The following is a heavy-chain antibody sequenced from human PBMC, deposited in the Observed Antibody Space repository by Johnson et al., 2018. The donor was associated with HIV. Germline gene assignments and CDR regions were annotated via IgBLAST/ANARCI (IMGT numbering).Heavy chain of an antibody. D-gene: IGHD3-16*01. Sequence: VQLVESGGGLVQPGGSLKLSCAASGFTFSGSVMHWVRQASGKGLEWVGRIKSKTDGGITDYAAPVKGRFTISRDDSKNTLYLQMHSLKTEDTAVYYCTTDLGGEDAFDIWGQGTMVTVSS. V-gene: IGHV3-15*01. CDR2: IKSKTDGGIT. CDR1: GFTFSGSV. J-gene: IGHJ3*02. CDR3: TTDLGGEDAFDI.